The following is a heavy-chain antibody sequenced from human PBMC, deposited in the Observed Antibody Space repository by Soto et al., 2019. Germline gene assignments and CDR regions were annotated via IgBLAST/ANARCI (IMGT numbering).Heavy chain of an antibody. J-gene: IGHJ5*02. CDR2: IYYSGST. CDR1: GGSISSGDYY. Sequence: QVQLQESGPGLVKPSQTLSLTCTVSGGSISSGDYYWSWIRQPPGKVLEWIGYIYYSGSTYYNPSLKSRVTISVDTSKNQFSLKLSSVTDADTAVYYCAREPALGRGWFDPWGQGTLVTVSS. CDR3: AREPALGRGWFDP. D-gene: IGHD3-10*01. V-gene: IGHV4-30-4*01.